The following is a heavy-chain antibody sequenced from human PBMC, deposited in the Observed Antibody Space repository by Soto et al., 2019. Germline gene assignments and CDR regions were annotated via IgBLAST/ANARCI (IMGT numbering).Heavy chain of an antibody. CDR3: AKARHSGDFAGSYDS. CDR1: GFSFIDYA. V-gene: IGHV3-23*01. Sequence: PGGSLRLSCAASGFSFIDYAINWVRQVPGRGLEYVAGIGGRGGNAFYADSMKGRFSISRDNSKNTVYLHMHSLRVDDSAMYYCAKARHSGDFAGSYDSWGQGTLVTVSS. CDR2: IGGRGGNA. J-gene: IGHJ5*02. D-gene: IGHD2-21*02.